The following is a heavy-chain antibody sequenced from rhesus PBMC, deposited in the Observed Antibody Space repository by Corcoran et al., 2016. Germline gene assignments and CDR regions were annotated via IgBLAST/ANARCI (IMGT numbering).Heavy chain of an antibody. V-gene: IGHV4S7*01. CDR1: GFSISTSGTG. CDR3: ATGDTAGTVTFFDY. J-gene: IGHJ4*01. Sequence: KESGPALVKPTQTLTLTCTFSGFSISTSGTGVGWIRQPPGKGLEWIGYIYGSSGSPYYNPSLKSRVTISTDTSKNQFSLKLSSVTTADTAVYYCATGDTAGTVTFFDYWGQGVLVTVSS. CDR2: IYGSSGSP. D-gene: IGHD5-42*01.